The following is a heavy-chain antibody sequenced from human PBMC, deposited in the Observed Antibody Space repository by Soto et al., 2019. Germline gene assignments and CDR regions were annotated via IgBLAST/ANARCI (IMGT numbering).Heavy chain of an antibody. CDR2: IYYSGST. CDR1: GGSISSYY. J-gene: IGHJ5*02. V-gene: IGHV4-59*01. Sequence: SETLSLTCTVSGGSISSYYWSWIRQPPGKGLEWIGYIYYSGSTNYNPSLKSRVTISVDTSKNQFSLKLSSVTAADTAVYYCARGLIANYDFWSGYYKGWFDPWGQGTLVTVSS. CDR3: ARGLIANYDFWSGYYKGWFDP. D-gene: IGHD3-3*01.